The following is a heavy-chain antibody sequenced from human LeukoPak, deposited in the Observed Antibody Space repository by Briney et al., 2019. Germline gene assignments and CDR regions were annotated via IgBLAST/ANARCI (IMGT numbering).Heavy chain of an antibody. D-gene: IGHD3-22*01. V-gene: IGHV3-30*02. CDR2: SLYDGSTK. CDR3: ANFNPTGYYDTSGYYGFDI. Sequence: GGSLRLSCEPSGFTFSGYGIHWVRQAPGKGLEWVAFSLYDGSTKYYADSVKGRFTISTDNSKNTLYLQMNSLRAEDTAVYYGANFNPTGYYDTSGYYGFDIWGQGTMVTVSS. J-gene: IGHJ3*02. CDR1: GFTFSGYG.